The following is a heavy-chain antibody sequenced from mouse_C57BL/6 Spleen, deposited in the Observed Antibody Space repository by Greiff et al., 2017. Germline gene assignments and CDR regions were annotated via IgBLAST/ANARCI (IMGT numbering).Heavy chain of an antibody. D-gene: IGHD2-3*01. V-gene: IGHV5-17*01. Sequence: EVNVVESGGGLVKPGGSLKLSCAASGFTFSDYGMHWVRQAPEKGLEWVAYISSGSSTIYYADTVKGRFTISRDNAKNTLFLQMTSLRSEDTAMYYCARSPFDGYYFDVWGTGTTVTVSS. J-gene: IGHJ1*03. CDR1: GFTFSDYG. CDR2: ISSGSSTI. CDR3: ARSPFDGYYFDV.